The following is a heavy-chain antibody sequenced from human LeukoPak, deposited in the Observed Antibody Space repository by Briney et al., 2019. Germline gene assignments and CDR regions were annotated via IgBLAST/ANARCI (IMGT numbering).Heavy chain of an antibody. D-gene: IGHD6-19*01. Sequence: GGSLRLSCAASGFTFDDYGMSWVRQAPGKGLEWVSGINWNGGSTGYADSVKGRFTISRDNAKNSLYLQMNSLRAEDTALYYCARSRLEYYYYYYMDVWGKGTTVTVSS. CDR1: GFTFDDYG. CDR2: INWNGGST. J-gene: IGHJ6*03. V-gene: IGHV3-20*04. CDR3: ARSRLEYYYYYYMDV.